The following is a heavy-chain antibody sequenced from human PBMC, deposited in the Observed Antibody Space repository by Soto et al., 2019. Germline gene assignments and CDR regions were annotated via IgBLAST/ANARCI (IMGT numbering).Heavy chain of an antibody. D-gene: IGHD4-17*01. V-gene: IGHV1-69*02. Sequence: QVQLVQSGAEVKKPGSSVKVSCKASGGTFSSYTISWVRQAPGQGLEWMGRIIPILGITNYAQKFQGRVTIXXDXSXXRAYMELSSLRSEDTAVYYCARLGDGDYGDYGMDVWGQGTTVTVSS. CDR1: GGTFSSYT. J-gene: IGHJ6*02. CDR3: ARLGDGDYGDYGMDV. CDR2: IIPILGIT.